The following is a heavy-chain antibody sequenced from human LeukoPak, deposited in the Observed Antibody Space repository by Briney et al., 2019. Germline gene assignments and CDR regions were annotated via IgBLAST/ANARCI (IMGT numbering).Heavy chain of an antibody. J-gene: IGHJ4*02. V-gene: IGHV3-33*06. Sequence: GGSLRLSCAASGFTFSSYGMHWVRQAPGKGLEWVAVIWYDGSNKYYADSVKGRFTISRDNSKSTLYLQMNSLRAEDTAVYYCAKEGGTRASYDFWSGHYEDYWGQGTLVTVSS. CDR2: IWYDGSNK. CDR3: AKEGGTRASYDFWSGHYEDY. D-gene: IGHD3-3*01. CDR1: GFTFSSYG.